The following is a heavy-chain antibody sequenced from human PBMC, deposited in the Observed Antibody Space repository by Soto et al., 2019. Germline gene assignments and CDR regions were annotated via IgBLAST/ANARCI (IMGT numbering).Heavy chain of an antibody. V-gene: IGHV5-10-1*01. J-gene: IGHJ6*02. CDR1: GYSFTRYW. CDR3: ARHEEGPGFYYYYGMDV. CDR2: IDPSDSYT. D-gene: IGHD3-10*01. Sequence: GESLKISCKGSGYSFTRYWISGVREMPGKGLEWMGRIDPSDSYTNYSPSFQGHVTISADKSISTAYLQWSSLKASDTAMYYCARHEEGPGFYYYYGMDVWGQGTTVTV.